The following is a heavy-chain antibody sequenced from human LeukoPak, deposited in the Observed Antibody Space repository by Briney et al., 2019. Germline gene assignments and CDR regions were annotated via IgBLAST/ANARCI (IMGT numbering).Heavy chain of an antibody. D-gene: IGHD3-3*01. J-gene: IGHJ6*03. CDR2: IKQDGSEK. Sequence: GGSLRLSCAASGFTFGSYWMSWVRQAPGKGLEWVANIKQDGSEKYYVDSVKGRFTISRDNAKNSLYLQMNSLRAEDTAVYYCARDDFWSGYPAYYYYYMDVWGKGTTVTVSS. V-gene: IGHV3-7*01. CDR3: ARDDFWSGYPAYYYYYMDV. CDR1: GFTFGSYW.